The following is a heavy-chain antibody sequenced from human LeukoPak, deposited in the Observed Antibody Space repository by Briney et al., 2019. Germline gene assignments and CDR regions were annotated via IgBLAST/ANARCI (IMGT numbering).Heavy chain of an antibody. CDR1: GFTVSSNY. J-gene: IGHJ4*02. D-gene: IGHD5-24*01. V-gene: IGHV3-7*01. CDR2: IKQDGSEK. CDR3: ARDQRWTHHIDY. Sequence: QPGGSLRLSCAASGFTVSSNYMSWVRQAPGKGLEWVANIKQDGSEKYYVDSVKGRFTISRDNAKNSLYLQMNSLRAEDTAVYYCARDQRWTHHIDYWGQGTLVTVSS.